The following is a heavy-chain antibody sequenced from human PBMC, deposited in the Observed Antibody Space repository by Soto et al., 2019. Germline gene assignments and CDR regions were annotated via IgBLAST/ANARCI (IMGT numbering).Heavy chain of an antibody. J-gene: IGHJ6*02. CDR2: IYHSGST. V-gene: IGHV4-39*07. CDR3: ARFGSGVYATYGMDV. CDR1: GGSISSSSYY. Sequence: KSSETLSLTCTVSGGSISSSSYYWSWVRQPPGKGLEWIGEIYHSGSTNYNPSLKSRVTISVDKSKNQFSLKLSSVTAADTAVYYCARFGSGVYATYGMDVWGQGTTVTVSS. D-gene: IGHD2-8*01.